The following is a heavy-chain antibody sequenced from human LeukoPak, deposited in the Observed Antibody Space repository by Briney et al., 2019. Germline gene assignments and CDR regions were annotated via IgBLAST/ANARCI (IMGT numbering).Heavy chain of an antibody. Sequence: ASVKVSCKTSGYIFTNYGISWVRQAPGQGLEWMGWISAYNANTNYVHKFQGIVTMTTDTSTSTVYMELRSLRSDDTAVYYCARDIATIVHQDWGQGTLVTVSS. CDR2: ISAYNANT. J-gene: IGHJ4*02. CDR3: ARDIATIVHQD. D-gene: IGHD1-26*01. V-gene: IGHV1-18*01. CDR1: GYIFTNYG.